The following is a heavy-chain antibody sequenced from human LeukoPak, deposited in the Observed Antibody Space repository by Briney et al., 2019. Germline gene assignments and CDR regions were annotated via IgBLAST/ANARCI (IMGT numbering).Heavy chain of an antibody. D-gene: IGHD2-2*01. Sequence: TSETLSLTCTVSGGSISSSSYYWGWIRQPPGKGLEWIGSIYYSGSTYYNPSLKSRVTISVDTSKNQFSLKLSSVTAADTAVYYCARGAKDIVVVPAASERAFDIWGQGTMVTVSS. CDR1: GGSISSSSYY. CDR2: IYYSGST. CDR3: ARGAKDIVVVPAASERAFDI. J-gene: IGHJ3*02. V-gene: IGHV4-39*07.